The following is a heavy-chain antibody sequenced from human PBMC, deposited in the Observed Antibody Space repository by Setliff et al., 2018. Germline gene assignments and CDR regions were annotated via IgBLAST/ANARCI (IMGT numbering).Heavy chain of an antibody. J-gene: IGHJ4*02. V-gene: IGHV3-7*01. CDR1: GFSLSDHY. Sequence: PGGSLRLSCAASGFSLSDHYVAWVRQAPGKGLEWVANINHDGSEKYSVDSVKGRFTISRDTAKNSLSLQMNSLRAEDTAVYYCTRSTSGAFDYWGQGALVTVSS. CDR2: INHDGSEK. CDR3: TRSTSGAFDY. D-gene: IGHD2-2*01.